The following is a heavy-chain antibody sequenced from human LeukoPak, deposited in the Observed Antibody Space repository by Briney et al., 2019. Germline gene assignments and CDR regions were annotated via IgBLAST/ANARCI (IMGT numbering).Heavy chain of an antibody. D-gene: IGHD3-10*01. J-gene: IGHJ4*02. Sequence: SETLSLTCGVYGASFSGHSWSWTRQPPGKGLEWIGEINHSGSTNYNPSLKSRVTISVDTSKNQFSLKLSSVTAADTAVYYCARGTMVRGGRTLFGPPLDYWGQGTLVTVSS. V-gene: IGHV4-34*01. CDR3: ARGTMVRGGRTLFGPPLDY. CDR1: GASFSGHS. CDR2: INHSGST.